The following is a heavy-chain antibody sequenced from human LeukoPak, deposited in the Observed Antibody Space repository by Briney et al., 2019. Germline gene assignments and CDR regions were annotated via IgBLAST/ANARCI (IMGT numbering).Heavy chain of an antibody. D-gene: IGHD3-3*01. J-gene: IGHJ3*02. Sequence: GGSLRLSCAASGFTFSSYGMHWVRQAPGKGLEWVAAIWYDGSNKYYADSVKGRFTISRDNSENTLYLQMNSLRAEDTAVYYCARGLYDFWSGLDAFDIWGQGTMVTVSS. CDR2: IWYDGSNK. CDR1: GFTFSSYG. V-gene: IGHV3-33*01. CDR3: ARGLYDFWSGLDAFDI.